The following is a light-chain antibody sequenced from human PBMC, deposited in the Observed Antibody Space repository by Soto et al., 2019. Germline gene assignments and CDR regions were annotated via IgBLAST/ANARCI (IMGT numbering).Light chain of an antibody. CDR2: NNN. V-gene: IGLV1-44*01. J-gene: IGLJ1*01. Sequence: QSVLTQPPSASGTPGQRVTISCSGGNSNIGTNAVNWYQQLPGTAPKLLIYNNNQRPSGVPDRFSGSKSGTSASLAISGLQSEDEADYYCAAWDDSLNGYVFGTGTKVT. CDR1: NSNIGTNA. CDR3: AAWDDSLNGYV.